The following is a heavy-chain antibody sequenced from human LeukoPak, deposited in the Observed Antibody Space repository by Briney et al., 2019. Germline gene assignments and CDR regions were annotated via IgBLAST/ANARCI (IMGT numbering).Heavy chain of an antibody. V-gene: IGHV3-74*01. J-gene: IGHJ4*02. CDR1: GFTFSTYW. CDR2: INTDGSGT. CDR3: AKDSEMATMIH. Sequence: PGGSLRLSCAASGFTFSTYWMHWVRQAPGKGLVWVSRINTDGSGTIYADSVKGRFTISRDNSKNTLYLQMNSLRAEDTAVYYCAKDSEMATMIHWGQGTLVTVSS. D-gene: IGHD5-24*01.